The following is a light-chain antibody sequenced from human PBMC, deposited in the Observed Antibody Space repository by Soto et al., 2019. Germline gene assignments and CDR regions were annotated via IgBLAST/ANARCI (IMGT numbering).Light chain of an antibody. Sequence: QPVLTQSSSASASLGSSVKLTCTLSSGHSTYIIAWHQQQPGKAPRYLMNLEGSGSYNKGSGIPDRFSGSSSGADRYLTISNLQSEDEADYFCETWDSNTRVFGGGTKLTVL. J-gene: IGLJ3*02. V-gene: IGLV4-60*03. CDR1: SGHSTYI. CDR3: ETWDSNTRV. CDR2: LEGSGSY.